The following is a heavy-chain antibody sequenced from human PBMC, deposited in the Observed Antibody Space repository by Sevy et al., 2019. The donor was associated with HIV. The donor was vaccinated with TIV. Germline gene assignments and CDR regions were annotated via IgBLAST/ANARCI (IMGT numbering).Heavy chain of an antibody. CDR2: INSDGSST. D-gene: IGHD2-21*02. Sequence: GGSLRLSCAASGFTFSSYLMHWVRQAPGKGLVWVSRINSDGSSTSYADSVKGRFTISRDNAKNTLYLQMNSLRAEDTAVYYCARDRREQYCGGDCYSLYYYYYGMDVWGQGTTVTVSS. V-gene: IGHV3-74*01. CDR3: ARDRREQYCGGDCYSLYYYYYGMDV. J-gene: IGHJ6*02. CDR1: GFTFSSYL.